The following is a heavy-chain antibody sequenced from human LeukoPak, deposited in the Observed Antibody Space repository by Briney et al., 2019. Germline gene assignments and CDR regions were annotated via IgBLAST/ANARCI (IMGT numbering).Heavy chain of an antibody. Sequence: GGSLRLPCAASGFTFSDYYMSWIRQAPGKGLEWVSYISSSGSTIYYADSVKGRFTISRDNSKNTLYLQMNSLRAEDTAVYYCAKERPSSWSHPIDYWGQGTLVTVSS. CDR2: ISSSGSTI. CDR1: GFTFSDYY. J-gene: IGHJ4*02. CDR3: AKERPSSWSHPIDY. D-gene: IGHD6-13*01. V-gene: IGHV3-11*01.